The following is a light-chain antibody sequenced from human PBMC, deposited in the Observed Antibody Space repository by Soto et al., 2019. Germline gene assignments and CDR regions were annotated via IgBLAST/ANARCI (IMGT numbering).Light chain of an antibody. CDR2: GAS. Sequence: EIVMTQSPATLSVSPGERATLSCRASQNISSNLAWYQQKPGQAPRVLIDGASTRAPGIPARFSGSGYGTEFTLTISSLQSEDFAVYYCQQYNNWLWTFGQGTKVEIK. J-gene: IGKJ1*01. CDR1: QNISSN. CDR3: QQYNNWLWT. V-gene: IGKV3-15*01.